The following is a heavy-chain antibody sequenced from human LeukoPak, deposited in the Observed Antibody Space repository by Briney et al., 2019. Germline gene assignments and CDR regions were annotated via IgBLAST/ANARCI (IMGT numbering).Heavy chain of an antibody. CDR3: AREYRSCSGTTCSAFDS. CDR2: ITADGRKT. Sequence: GGSLRLSCAASGFTFKTYGMHWVRQAPGKGLEWVVVITADGRKTYYADSVKGRFTISRDNSKNTLYLQMNSLRAEDTAMYFCAREYRSCSGTTCSAFDSWGQGTLVTVTS. V-gene: IGHV3-30*03. D-gene: IGHD2-2*01. J-gene: IGHJ4*02. CDR1: GFTFKTYG.